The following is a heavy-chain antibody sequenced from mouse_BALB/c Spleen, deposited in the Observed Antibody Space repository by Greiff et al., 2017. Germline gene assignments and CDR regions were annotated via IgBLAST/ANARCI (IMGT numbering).Heavy chain of an antibody. CDR2: IYPGNVNT. Sequence: QVQLKESGPELVKPGASVRISCKASGYTFTSYYIHWVKQRPGQGLEWIGWIYPGNVNTKYNEKFKGKATLTADKSSSTAYMQLSSLTSEDSAVYFCARAGKRDYLDYWGQGTTLTVSS. D-gene: IGHD2-1*01. CDR3: ARAGKRDYLDY. V-gene: IGHV1S56*01. CDR1: GYTFTSYY. J-gene: IGHJ2*01.